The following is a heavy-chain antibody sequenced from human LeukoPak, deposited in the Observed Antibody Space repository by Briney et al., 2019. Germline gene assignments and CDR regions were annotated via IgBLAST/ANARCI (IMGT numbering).Heavy chain of an antibody. CDR2: ITGSGDST. Sequence: PGGSLRLSCAASGFIFSTYAMSWVRQAPGKGLEWVSAITGSGDSTYYAGSVKGRFTISRDNSKNTLSLQMNSLRAEDTAVYYCAKENPVGGTNYFDYWGQGTLVTVSS. CDR3: AKENPVGGTNYFDY. D-gene: IGHD1-26*01. CDR1: GFIFSTYA. V-gene: IGHV3-23*01. J-gene: IGHJ4*02.